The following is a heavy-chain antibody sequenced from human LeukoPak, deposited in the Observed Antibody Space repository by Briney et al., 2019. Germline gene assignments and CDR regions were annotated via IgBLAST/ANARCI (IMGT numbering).Heavy chain of an antibody. CDR2: FVPIFETE. CDR1: GYTFTSYY. V-gene: IGHV1-69*13. CDR3: ASGEVGTQAFDN. Sequence: SVKVSCKASGYTFTSYYMHWVRQAPGQGLEWMGCFVPIFETEKNAQIFQGRVTITADESTSTVYMELSSLRFEDTGVYYCASGEVGTQAFDNWGLGTLVTVSS. D-gene: IGHD1-26*01. J-gene: IGHJ4*02.